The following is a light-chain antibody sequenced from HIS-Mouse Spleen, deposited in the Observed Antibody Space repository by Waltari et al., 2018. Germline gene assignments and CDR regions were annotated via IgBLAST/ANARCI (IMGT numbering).Light chain of an antibody. Sequence: QSALTQPASVSGSPGQSITISCTGTSSDVGGYNYVSWYQQHPGKAPKLMIYDVSKRPSVVSNRFSGSKSGNTASLTISGLQAEDESDYYCSSYTSSSTVVFGGGTKLTVL. V-gene: IGLV2-14*03. J-gene: IGLJ2*01. CDR1: SSDVGGYNY. CDR2: DVS. CDR3: SSYTSSSTVV.